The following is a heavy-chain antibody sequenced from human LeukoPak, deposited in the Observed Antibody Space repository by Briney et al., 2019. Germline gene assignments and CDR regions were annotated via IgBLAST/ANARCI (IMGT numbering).Heavy chain of an antibody. J-gene: IGHJ5*02. CDR2: IYTSGST. Sequence: KASETLSLTCTVSGGSISSYYWSWIRQPAGKGLEWIGRIYTSGSTNYNPSLKSRVTMSVDTSKNQFSLKLSSVTAADTAVYYCARDFGVVPAAIGWFDPWGQGTLVTVSS. D-gene: IGHD2-2*01. CDR3: ARDFGVVPAAIGWFDP. CDR1: GGSISSYY. V-gene: IGHV4-4*07.